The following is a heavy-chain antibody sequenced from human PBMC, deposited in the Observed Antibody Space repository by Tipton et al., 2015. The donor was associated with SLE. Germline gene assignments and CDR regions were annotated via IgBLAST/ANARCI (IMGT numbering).Heavy chain of an antibody. CDR1: GGSFSGYY. CDR3: AKRDYGDPGVDY. V-gene: IGHV4-34*01. D-gene: IGHD4-17*01. Sequence: LRLSCAVYGGSFSGYYWSWIRQPPGKGLEWIGEINHSGSTNYNPSLKSRVTISVDTSKNQSSLKLSSVTAADTAVYYCAKRDYGDPGVDYWGQGTLVTVSS. J-gene: IGHJ4*02. CDR2: INHSGST.